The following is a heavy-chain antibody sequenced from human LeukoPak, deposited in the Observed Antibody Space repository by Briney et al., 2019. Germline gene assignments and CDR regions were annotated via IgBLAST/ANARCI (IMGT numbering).Heavy chain of an antibody. D-gene: IGHD1-1*01. CDR2: IKSKTDGGTT. V-gene: IGHV3-15*01. CDR1: GFTFSNAW. CDR3: TTDAPGEWNDPRGGNY. J-gene: IGHJ4*02. Sequence: GGSLRLSCAASGFTFSNAWMSWVRQAPGKGLEWVGRIKSKTDGGTTDYAAPVKGRFTISRDDSKNTLYLQMNSLKTEDTAVYYCTTDAPGEWNDPRGGNYWGQGTLVTVSS.